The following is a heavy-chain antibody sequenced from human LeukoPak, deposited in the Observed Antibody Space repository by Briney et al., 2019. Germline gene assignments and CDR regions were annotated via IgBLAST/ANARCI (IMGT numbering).Heavy chain of an antibody. Sequence: PGGSLRLSCAASGFTFSSYGMHWVRQAPGKALECVAVIWYDGSNKYYADSVKGRFTISRDNSKNTLYLQMNSLRAEDTAVYYCARDQGVVVPGAFDIWGQGTMVTVSS. CDR2: IWYDGSNK. J-gene: IGHJ3*02. D-gene: IGHD2-2*01. V-gene: IGHV3-33*01. CDR1: GFTFSSYG. CDR3: ARDQGVVVPGAFDI.